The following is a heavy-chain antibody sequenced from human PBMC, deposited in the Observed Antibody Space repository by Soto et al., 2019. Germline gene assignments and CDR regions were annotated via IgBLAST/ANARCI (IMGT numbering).Heavy chain of an antibody. J-gene: IGHJ4*02. CDR1: GVTVGNNY. CDR2: TYSGGDT. Sequence: EVRLVESGGGLVQPGGSLRLSCAASGVTVGNNYMNWVRQAPGKGLEWVSVTYSGGDTRYAASVKGRFTMSRDSSKNTVYLKMDSLRAEDTAVYFCARNVPVIVLGYWGQGSLVTVPS. CDR3: ARNVPVIVLGY. D-gene: IGHD3-22*01. V-gene: IGHV3-66*01.